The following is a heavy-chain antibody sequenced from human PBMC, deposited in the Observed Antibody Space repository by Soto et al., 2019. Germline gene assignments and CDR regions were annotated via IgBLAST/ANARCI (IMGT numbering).Heavy chain of an antibody. V-gene: IGHV4-34*01. CDR1: GGSFSGYY. D-gene: IGHD3-3*01. Sequence: QVQLQQWGAGLLKPSETLSLTCAVYGGSFSGYYWSWIRQPPGKGLEWIGEINHSGSTNYNPSLKSRVTISLDTSKNQFSLKLSSVTAADTAVYYCARGFSRITIFGVVIISWFDPWGQGTLVTVSS. CDR2: INHSGST. J-gene: IGHJ5*02. CDR3: ARGFSRITIFGVVIISWFDP.